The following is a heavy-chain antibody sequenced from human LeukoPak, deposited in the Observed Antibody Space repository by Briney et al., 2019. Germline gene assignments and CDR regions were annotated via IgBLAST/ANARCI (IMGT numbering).Heavy chain of an antibody. CDR1: GGSISSSSYY. Sequence: SETLSFTCTASGGSISSSSYYWGWIRQPPGKGLEWIGSIYYSGSTYYNPSLKSRVTISVDTSKNQFSLKLSSVTAADTAVYYCARESGFRAAAGKTDYWGQGTLVTVSS. J-gene: IGHJ4*02. CDR2: IYYSGST. D-gene: IGHD6-13*01. V-gene: IGHV4-39*02. CDR3: ARESGFRAAAGKTDY.